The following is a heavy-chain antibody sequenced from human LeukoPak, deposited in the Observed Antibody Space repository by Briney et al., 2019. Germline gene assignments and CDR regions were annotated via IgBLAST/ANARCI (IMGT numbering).Heavy chain of an antibody. J-gene: IGHJ6*02. Sequence: GGSLRLSCAASGFTFSSYSMNWVRQASGKGLEWVSSISSRSTYVHYADSVKGRFTISRDNAKNSLYLQMNSLRAEDTAVFYCARDSYSYYAMDVWGQGTTVTVSS. CDR3: ARDSYSYYAMDV. CDR2: ISSRSTYV. D-gene: IGHD1-26*01. CDR1: GFTFSSYS. V-gene: IGHV3-21*01.